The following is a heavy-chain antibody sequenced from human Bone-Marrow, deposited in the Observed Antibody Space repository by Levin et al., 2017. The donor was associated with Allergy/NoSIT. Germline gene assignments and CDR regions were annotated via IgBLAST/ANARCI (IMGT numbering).Heavy chain of an antibody. CDR3: VKDESEYYFRYFDV. Sequence: SLKISCAGSGFTFDDYAMHWVRQPPGKGLEWISSITSSSGDVAYADSVKGRFTISRDNAKTSLYLQMNSLRAEDTALYYCVKDESEYYFRYFDVWGRGTVVTVSS. J-gene: IGHJ2*01. CDR2: ITSSSGDV. CDR1: GFTFDDYA. D-gene: IGHD2/OR15-2a*01. V-gene: IGHV3-9*01.